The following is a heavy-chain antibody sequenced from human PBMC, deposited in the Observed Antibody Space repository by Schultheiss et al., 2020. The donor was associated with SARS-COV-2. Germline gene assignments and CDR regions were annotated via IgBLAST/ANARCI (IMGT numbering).Heavy chain of an antibody. J-gene: IGHJ3*02. CDR2: ISYDGSNK. CDR1: GFTFSSYA. CDR3: ARDRYSYGLNAVDI. D-gene: IGHD5-18*01. Sequence: WGSLRLSCAASGFTFSSYAMHWVRQAPGKGLEWVAVISYDGSNKYYADSVKGRFTISRDNSKNTLYLQMNSLRAEDTAVYYCARDRYSYGLNAVDIWGQGTMVTVS. V-gene: IGHV3-30*04.